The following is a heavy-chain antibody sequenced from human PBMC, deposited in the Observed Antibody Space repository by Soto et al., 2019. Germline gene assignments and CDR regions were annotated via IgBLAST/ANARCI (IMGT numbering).Heavy chain of an antibody. D-gene: IGHD3-3*01. J-gene: IGHJ2*01. Sequence: QVQLQESGPGLVKPSQTLSLTCTVSGGSISSGDYDWSWIRQPPGKGLEWIGYIYYSGTTYYNPSLKSRVTISVDTSKNQFSLQLSSVTAADTAVHYCARARSAPPFDLWGRGTPVTVSS. CDR3: ARARSAPPFDL. CDR1: GGSISSGDYD. V-gene: IGHV4-30-4*01. CDR2: IYYSGTT.